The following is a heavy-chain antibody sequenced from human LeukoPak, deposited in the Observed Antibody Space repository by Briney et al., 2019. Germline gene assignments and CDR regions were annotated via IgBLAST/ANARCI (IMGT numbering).Heavy chain of an antibody. D-gene: IGHD3-22*01. J-gene: IGHJ4*02. CDR2: IYPGDSDT. CDR3: ARATDYYDSSGYYSSNFDY. Sequence: GESLKISCKGSGYSFTSYWIGWVRQMPGKGLEWMGIIYPGDSDTRYSPSFQGQVTTSADKSISTAYLQWSSLKASDTAMYYCARATDYYDSSGYYSSNFDYWGQGTLVTVSS. CDR1: GYSFTSYW. V-gene: IGHV5-51*01.